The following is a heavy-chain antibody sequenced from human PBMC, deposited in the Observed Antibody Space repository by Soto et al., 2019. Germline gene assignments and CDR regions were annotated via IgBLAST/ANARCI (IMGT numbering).Heavy chain of an antibody. V-gene: IGHV3-11*01. J-gene: IGHJ1*01. Sequence: GGSLRLSCAASGFIFSDYYMSWIRQAPGKGLEWVSYISGSGSVIHYADSVKGRFTISRDNAKNSLSLQMNSLRAEDTAVYYCARVREEMAGYFQHWGQGTLVTVSS. CDR1: GFIFSDYY. CDR2: ISGSGSVI. CDR3: ARVREEMAGYFQH.